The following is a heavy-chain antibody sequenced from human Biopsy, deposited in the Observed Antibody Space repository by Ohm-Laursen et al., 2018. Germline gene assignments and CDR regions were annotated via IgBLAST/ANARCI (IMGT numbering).Heavy chain of an antibody. CDR2: IWFDETNK. D-gene: IGHD5-18*01. J-gene: IGHJ4*02. CDR3: ARDPRDTALGIFDY. CDR1: GFTLTKHG. V-gene: IGHV3-33*01. Sequence: SSLRLSCAASGFTLTKHGMHWVRQAPGKGLEWVAVIWFDETNKHYADSVKGRFTISRDNSKNMLYLQMNTLRDADTAVYYCARDPRDTALGIFDYWGLGTLVTVSS.